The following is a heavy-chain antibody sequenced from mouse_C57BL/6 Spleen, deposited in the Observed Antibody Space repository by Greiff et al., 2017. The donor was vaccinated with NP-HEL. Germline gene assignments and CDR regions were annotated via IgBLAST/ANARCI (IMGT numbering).Heavy chain of an antibody. CDR2: IYPGDGDT. J-gene: IGHJ2*01. Sequence: QVQLQQSGAELVKPGASVKISCKASGYAFSSYWMNWVKQRPGKGLEWIGQIYPGDGDTNYNGKFKGKATLTADKSSSTAYMQLSSLTSEDSAVYFCARSRGDGNYPYFDYWGQGTTLTVSS. V-gene: IGHV1-80*01. CDR1: GYAFSSYW. D-gene: IGHD2-1*01. CDR3: ARSRGDGNYPYFDY.